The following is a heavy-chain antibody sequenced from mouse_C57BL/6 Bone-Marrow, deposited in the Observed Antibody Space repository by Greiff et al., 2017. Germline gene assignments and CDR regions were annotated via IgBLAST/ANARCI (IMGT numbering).Heavy chain of an antibody. CDR2: IYPSDSET. V-gene: IGHV1-61*01. J-gene: IGHJ4*01. CDR1: GYTFTSYW. D-gene: IGHD4-1*01. Sequence: VQLQQPGAELVRPGSSVKLSCKASGYTFTSYWMDWVKQRPGQGLEWIGNIYPSDSETHYNQKFKDKATLTVDKSSSTAYMQLSSLTSEDSAVYYCARLETGTSHYYAMDYWGQGTSVTVSS. CDR3: ARLETGTSHYYAMDY.